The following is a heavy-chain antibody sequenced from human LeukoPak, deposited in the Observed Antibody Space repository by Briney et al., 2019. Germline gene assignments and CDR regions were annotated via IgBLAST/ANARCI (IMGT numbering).Heavy chain of an antibody. Sequence: SETLSLTCTVSGGSISSGSYYWSWIRQPAGKGLEWIGRIYTSGSTNYNPSLKSRVTISVDTSKNQFSLKLSSVTAADTAVYYCARVVPTKPGREYYFDYWGQGTLVTVSS. V-gene: IGHV4-61*02. CDR2: IYTSGST. D-gene: IGHD3-10*01. J-gene: IGHJ4*02. CDR1: GGSISSGSYY. CDR3: ARVVPTKPGREYYFDY.